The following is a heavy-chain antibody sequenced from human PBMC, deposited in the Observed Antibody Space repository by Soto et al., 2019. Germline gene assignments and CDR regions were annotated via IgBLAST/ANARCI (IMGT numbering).Heavy chain of an antibody. CDR2: IYYSGST. CDR1: GGSISSYY. D-gene: IGHD4-17*01. J-gene: IGHJ4*02. V-gene: IGHV4-59*01. Sequence: SETLSLTCTVSGGSISSYYLSWIRQPPGKGLEWIGYIYYSGSTNYNPSLKSRVTISVDTSKNQFSLKLSSVTAADTAVYYCASRTVTTVYWGQGTLVTVSS. CDR3: ASRTVTTVY.